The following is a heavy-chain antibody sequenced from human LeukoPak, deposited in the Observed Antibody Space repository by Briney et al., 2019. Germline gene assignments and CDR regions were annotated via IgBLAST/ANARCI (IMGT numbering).Heavy chain of an antibody. D-gene: IGHD2-15*01. Sequence: ASVKVSCKVSGYSLTELAMHWVRQAPGKGLEWMGGYEAERAKMINAQKFQVRVTMTEDPSTGTAYMELSSLRSEDTAVYYCAAGTFYSLATVYWGQGTLVTVSS. CDR2: YEAERAKM. J-gene: IGHJ4*02. CDR3: AAGTFYSLATVY. CDR1: GYSLTELA. V-gene: IGHV1-24*01.